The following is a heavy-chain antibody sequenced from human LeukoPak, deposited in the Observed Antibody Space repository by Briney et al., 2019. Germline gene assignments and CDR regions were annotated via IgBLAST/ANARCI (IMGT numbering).Heavy chain of an antibody. CDR1: GFTFSSYA. J-gene: IGHJ4*02. CDR3: ARGRWLQFMDY. Sequence: PGRSLRLSCAASGFTFSSYAMHWVRQAPGKGLEWVAVISYDGSNKYYADSVKGRFTISRDNSKNTLYLQMNSLRAEDTAVYYCARGRWLQFMDYWGQGTLVTVSS. D-gene: IGHD5-24*01. CDR2: ISYDGSNK. V-gene: IGHV3-30*04.